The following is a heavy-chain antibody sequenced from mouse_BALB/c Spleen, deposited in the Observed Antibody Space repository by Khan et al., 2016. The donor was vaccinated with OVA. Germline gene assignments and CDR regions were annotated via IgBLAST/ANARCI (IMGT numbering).Heavy chain of an antibody. V-gene: IGHV1S81*02. CDR3: TRGGYGSPFAF. CDR2: INPSNGDT. J-gene: IGHJ3*01. Sequence: QVQLKQSGAELVKPGASVKLSCKASGYTFTNFYIYWVKQRPGQGLEGVGEINPSNGDTNFNEKFKSKATLTVDKSSSTAFLQLSSLTSEDSAVYYCTRGGYGSPFAFWGQGTLVTVS. CDR1: GYTFTNFY. D-gene: IGHD1-1*01.